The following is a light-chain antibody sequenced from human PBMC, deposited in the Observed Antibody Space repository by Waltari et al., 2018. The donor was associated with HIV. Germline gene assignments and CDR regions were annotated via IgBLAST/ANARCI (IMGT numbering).Light chain of an antibody. J-gene: IGLJ2*01. Sequence: QSALTQPASVSGSPGQSITISCTGSSSDVGTYKHVSWYQQHTGKAPRLIIYEVSKRPSGVSNRYSASKSGKTASLTVSGLRAEDEADYYCSSYAGSSTFVIFGGGTKLTVL. V-gene: IGLV2-23*02. CDR2: EVS. CDR1: SSDVGTYKH. CDR3: SSYAGSSTFVI.